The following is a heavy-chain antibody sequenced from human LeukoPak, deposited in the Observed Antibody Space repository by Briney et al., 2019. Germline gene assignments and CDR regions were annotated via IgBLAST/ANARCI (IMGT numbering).Heavy chain of an antibody. Sequence: LGGSLRLSCEASGFSFSMYCMAWVRQAPGKGLEWVANIKRDGSERHCLDSVRGRFTVSRDNAKNSLYLQLNSLRAEDTAVYFCARDTTYYESSAYYDSYDIWGQGTMVTVSS. J-gene: IGHJ3*02. CDR2: IKRDGSER. D-gene: IGHD3-22*01. CDR3: ARDTTYYESSAYYDSYDI. V-gene: IGHV3-7*01. CDR1: GFSFSMYC.